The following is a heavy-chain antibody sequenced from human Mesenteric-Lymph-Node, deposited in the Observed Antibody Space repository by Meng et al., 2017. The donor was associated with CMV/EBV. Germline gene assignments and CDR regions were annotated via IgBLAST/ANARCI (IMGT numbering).Heavy chain of an antibody. V-gene: IGHV3-7*01. CDR3: AREGGTDGYNYD. CDR2: INQDGSVK. Sequence: GESLKISCAASGFTFDDYAMHWVRQAPGKGLEWVANINQDGSVKKYVDSVKGRSTISRDNAKNSLDLQMNSLRAEDTAVYYCAREGGTDGYNYDWGQGTLVTVSS. D-gene: IGHD5-24*01. CDR1: GFTFDDYA. J-gene: IGHJ4*02.